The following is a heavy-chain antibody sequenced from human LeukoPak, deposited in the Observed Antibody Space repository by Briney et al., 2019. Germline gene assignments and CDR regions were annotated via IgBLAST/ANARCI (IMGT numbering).Heavy chain of an antibody. V-gene: IGHV1-18*01. D-gene: IGHD3-3*01. CDR3: ARSQAFGVVISYYMDV. J-gene: IGHJ6*03. Sequence: ASVKVSCKASGYTFTSYGISWVRQAPVQGLEWMGWISAYNGNTNYAQKLQGRVTMTTDTSTSTAYMELRSLRSDDTAVYYCARSQAFGVVISYYMDVWGKGTTVTVSS. CDR2: ISAYNGNT. CDR1: GYTFTSYG.